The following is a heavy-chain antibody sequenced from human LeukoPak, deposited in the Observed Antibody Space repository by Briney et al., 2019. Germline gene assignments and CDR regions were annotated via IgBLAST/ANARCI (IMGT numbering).Heavy chain of an antibody. Sequence: SVKVSCKASGGTFSSYAISWVRQAPGQGLEWMGGIIPIFGTANYAQKFQGRVTITADESTSTAYMELSSLRSEDTAVYYCARQHCGITGTISYYYYMDVWGKGTTVTVSS. J-gene: IGHJ6*03. D-gene: IGHD1-7*01. CDR2: IIPIFGTA. CDR1: GGTFSSYA. V-gene: IGHV1-69*13. CDR3: ARQHCGITGTISYYYYMDV.